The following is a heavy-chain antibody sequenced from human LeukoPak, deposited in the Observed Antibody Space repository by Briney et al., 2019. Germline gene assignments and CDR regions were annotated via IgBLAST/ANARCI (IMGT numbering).Heavy chain of an antibody. CDR1: GGSISSYY. J-gene: IGHJ4*02. D-gene: IGHD3-10*01. Sequence: SETLSLTCTVSGGSISSYYWSWIRQPPGKGLEWIGYIYYSGSTNYNPSLKSRVTISVDTSKNQFSLKLSSVTAADTAVYYCARDLYYYGSGGIDCWGQGTLVTVSS. CDR3: ARDLYYYGSGGIDC. CDR2: IYYSGST. V-gene: IGHV4-59*01.